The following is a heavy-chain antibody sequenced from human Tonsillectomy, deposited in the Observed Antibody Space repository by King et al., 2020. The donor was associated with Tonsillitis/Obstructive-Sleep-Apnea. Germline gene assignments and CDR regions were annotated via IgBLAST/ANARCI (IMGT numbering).Heavy chain of an antibody. V-gene: IGHV5-51*01. CDR1: GYNFTTYW. CDR3: ARRVYGVYXSXXXX. Sequence: VQLVQSGAEVKKPGESLKISCKGSGYNFTTYWIGWVRQMPGKGLEWMGIIYPGDSDTRYSPSFQGQVTISADKSISTAYLQWSSLKASDTAIYYCARRVYGVYXSXXXXXGQGTMVAVSS. CDR2: IYPGDSDT. J-gene: IGHJ3*02. D-gene: IGHD4-17*01.